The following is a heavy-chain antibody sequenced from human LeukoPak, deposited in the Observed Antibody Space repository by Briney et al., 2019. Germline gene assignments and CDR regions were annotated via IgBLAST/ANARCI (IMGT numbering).Heavy chain of an antibody. D-gene: IGHD5-18*01. Sequence: PSETPSLTCAVSGGSISSSNWWSWVRQPPGKGLEWIGEIYHSGSSNYNPSLKSRVNISVDKSKNQLSLKLNSVTAADTAVYYCARGGYNYGSNFFDYWGQGTLVTVSS. CDR3: ARGGYNYGSNFFDY. V-gene: IGHV4-4*02. CDR1: GGSISSSNW. CDR2: IYHSGSS. J-gene: IGHJ4*02.